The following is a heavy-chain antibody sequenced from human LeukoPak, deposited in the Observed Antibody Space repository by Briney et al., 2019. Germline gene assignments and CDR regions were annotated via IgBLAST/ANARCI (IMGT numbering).Heavy chain of an antibody. V-gene: IGHV3-21*01. Sequence: GGSLRLSCAASGFAFRSRSMNWVRHAPGKGPEWVSSISSSSNYIEYADSVKGRFTVSRDNVKNSLHLQMNSLRPDDTAIYYCARTLHASETDSSGYFPNWFDPWGQGTLVIVSS. J-gene: IGHJ5*02. CDR3: ARTLHASETDSSGYFPNWFDP. CDR2: ISSSSNYI. D-gene: IGHD5-18*01. CDR1: GFAFRSRS.